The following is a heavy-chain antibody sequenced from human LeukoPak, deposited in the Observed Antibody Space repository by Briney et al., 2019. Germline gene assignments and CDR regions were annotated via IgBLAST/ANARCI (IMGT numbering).Heavy chain of an antibody. CDR3: AKEPGGMEWLLSNWFDP. D-gene: IGHD3-3*01. J-gene: IGHJ5*02. CDR2: IRYDGSNK. Sequence: GGSLRLSCAASGFTFSSSWMSWVRQAPGKGLEWVAFIRYDGSNKYYADSVKGRFTISRDNSKNTLYLQMNSLRAEDTAVYYCAKEPGGMEWLLSNWFDPWGQGTLVTVSS. CDR1: GFTFSSSW. V-gene: IGHV3-30*02.